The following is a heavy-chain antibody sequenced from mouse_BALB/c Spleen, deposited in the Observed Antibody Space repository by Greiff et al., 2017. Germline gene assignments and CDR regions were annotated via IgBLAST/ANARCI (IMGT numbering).Heavy chain of an antibody. CDR1: GFTFSSYT. D-gene: IGHD2-3*01. Sequence: EVMLVESGGGLVKPGGSLKLSCAASGFTFSSYTMSWVRQTPEKRLEWVATISSGGSYTYYPDSVKGRFTISRDNAKNTLYLQMSSLKSEDTAMYYCTRDLDGYHDDWGQGTTLTVSS. CDR3: TRDLDGYHDD. CDR2: ISSGGSYT. V-gene: IGHV5-6-4*01. J-gene: IGHJ2*01.